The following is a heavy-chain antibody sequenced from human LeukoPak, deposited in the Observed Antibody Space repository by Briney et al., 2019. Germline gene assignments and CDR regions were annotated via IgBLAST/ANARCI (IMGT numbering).Heavy chain of an antibody. CDR1: GYAFTRYG. V-gene: IGHV1-18*01. CDR2: ISAYNGNR. D-gene: IGHD1-26*01. CDR3: ARELGIVGASFDY. J-gene: IGHJ4*02. Sequence: ASVKVSCKASGYAFTRYGISWVRQAPGQGLEWMGWISAYNGNRNSAQKFQGRVTMTTDTSTSTAYMELSSLRSEDTAVYYCARELGIVGASFDYWGQGTLVTVSS.